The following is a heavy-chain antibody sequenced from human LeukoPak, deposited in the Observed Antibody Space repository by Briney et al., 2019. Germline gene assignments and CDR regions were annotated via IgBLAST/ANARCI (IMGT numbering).Heavy chain of an antibody. D-gene: IGHD2-15*01. V-gene: IGHV1-18*01. CDR3: ARGYCSGGSCHRRYYYYYMDV. CDR1: GYTFTSYG. Sequence: ASVKVSCKASGYTFTSYGISWVRQAPGQGLEWMGWISAYNGNTNYAQKLQGRVTITTDTSTSTAYMELRSLRSDDTAVYYCARGYCSGGSCHRRYYYYYMDVWGKGTTVTVSS. J-gene: IGHJ6*03. CDR2: ISAYNGNT.